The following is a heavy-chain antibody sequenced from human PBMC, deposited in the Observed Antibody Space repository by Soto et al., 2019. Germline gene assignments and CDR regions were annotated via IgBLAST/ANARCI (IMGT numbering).Heavy chain of an antibody. CDR2: IYSGGST. D-gene: IGHD3-3*01. CDR1: GFTVSSNY. CDR3: AKDGKPMDYDFWSGYYIVGTNWFDP. V-gene: IGHV3-53*01. Sequence: EVQLVESGGGLIQPGGSLRLSCAASGFTVSSNYMSWVRQAPGKGLEWVSVIYSGGSTYYADSVKGRFTISRDNSKNTLYLQMNSLRAEDTAVYYCAKDGKPMDYDFWSGYYIVGTNWFDPWGQGTLVTVSS. J-gene: IGHJ5*02.